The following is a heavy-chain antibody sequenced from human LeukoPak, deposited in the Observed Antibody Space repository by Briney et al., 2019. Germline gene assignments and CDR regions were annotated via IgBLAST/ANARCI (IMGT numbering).Heavy chain of an antibody. CDR3: TRNAAYCLDY. J-gene: IGHJ4*02. V-gene: IGHV4-4*02. CDR2: ILHTGST. Sequence: KTSETLSLTCVVSGGSISRGYWWSWVRQPPGKGLEWIGEILHTGSTNYNPSLKSRVIISVDTSKNQFSLKLTSVTAADTAIYYCTRNAAYCLDYWGQGTLVTVSS. CDR1: GGSISRGYW. D-gene: IGHD1-26*01.